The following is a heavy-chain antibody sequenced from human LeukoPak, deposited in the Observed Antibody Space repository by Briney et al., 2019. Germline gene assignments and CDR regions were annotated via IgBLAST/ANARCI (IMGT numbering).Heavy chain of an antibody. D-gene: IGHD6-19*01. V-gene: IGHV3-74*01. CDR2: IRGDGSMT. Sequence: GGSLRLSCAASEFTFSAYWMHWVRQAPGKGLVWVSRIRGDGSMTNYADSVKGRFTISRDNAKNTLYLQMNSLRLEDTAVYYCARENLAGAADYWGQGILVTVSS. J-gene: IGHJ4*02. CDR3: ARENLAGAADY. CDR1: EFTFSAYW.